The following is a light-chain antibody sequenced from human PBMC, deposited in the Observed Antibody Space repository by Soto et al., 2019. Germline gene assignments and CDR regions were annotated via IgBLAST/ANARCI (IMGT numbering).Light chain of an antibody. CDR1: QDISSY. CDR2: GAH. Sequence: DIQLTQSPSLLSASVGDRVTITCRASQDISSYLAWYQQKPGRAPELLIHGAHSLHSGVPSRFSGSGSGTEFSLTISSLQPEDFATDYCQQRNSYPRAFGGGTKVDIK. CDR3: QQRNSYPRA. J-gene: IGKJ4*02. V-gene: IGKV1-9*01.